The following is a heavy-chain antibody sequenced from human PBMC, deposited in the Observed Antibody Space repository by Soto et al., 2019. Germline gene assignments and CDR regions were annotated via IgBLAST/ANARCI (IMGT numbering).Heavy chain of an antibody. D-gene: IGHD3-3*01. CDR2: ISSSGSTI. J-gene: IGHJ6*03. Sequence: GGSLRLSCAASGFTFSDYYMSWIRQAPGKGLEWVSYISSSGSTIYYADSVKGRFTISRDNAKNSLYLQMNSLRAEDTAVYYCARPLRFLEWFPNMDVWGKGTTVTVSS. V-gene: IGHV3-11*01. CDR3: ARPLRFLEWFPNMDV. CDR1: GFTFSDYY.